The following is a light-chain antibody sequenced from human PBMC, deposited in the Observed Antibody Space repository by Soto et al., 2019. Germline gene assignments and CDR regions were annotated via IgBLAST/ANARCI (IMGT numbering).Light chain of an antibody. J-gene: IGKJ4*01. CDR2: GAL. Sequence: EIVLTQSPGTRSLSPGERATLSCWASQTVSSRFLAWYQQKPGQAPRLLMYGALSRATGIPDRFSDSGSGTDFTLTISRLQTEDIATYYCQQYDILTITFGGGTKVDNK. V-gene: IGKV3-20*01. CDR1: QTVSSRF. CDR3: QQYDILTIT.